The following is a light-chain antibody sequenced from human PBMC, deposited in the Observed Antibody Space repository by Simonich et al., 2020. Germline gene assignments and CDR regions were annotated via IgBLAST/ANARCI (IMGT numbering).Light chain of an antibody. CDR3: SSYTSSSTWV. J-gene: IGLJ3*02. CDR2: DVS. CDR1: SSDVGGYNY. Sequence: QSALTQPASVSGSPGQSITISCPGTSSDVGGYNYVSWYQQNPGKAPKLMIYDVSNRPSGVSNRFSGSKSGNTASLTISGLQAEDEADYYCSSYTSSSTWVFGGGTKLTVL. V-gene: IGLV2-14*03.